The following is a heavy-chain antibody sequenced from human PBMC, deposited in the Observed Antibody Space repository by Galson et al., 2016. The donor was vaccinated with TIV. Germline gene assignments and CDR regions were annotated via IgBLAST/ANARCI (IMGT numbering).Heavy chain of an antibody. CDR2: ISTYNGNT. D-gene: IGHD3-22*01. J-gene: IGHJ4*02. V-gene: IGHV1-18*01. Sequence: SVKVSCKASGYTFTNYGFTWVRQAPGQGLEWMGWISTYNGNTNFAQGFQGRVTLTTDTSTSTAYLELRGLKSDDTAVYYCARDINLLPPAANHDHFDYWSQGTLVTVSP. CDR3: ARDINLLPPAANHDHFDY. CDR1: GYTFTNYG.